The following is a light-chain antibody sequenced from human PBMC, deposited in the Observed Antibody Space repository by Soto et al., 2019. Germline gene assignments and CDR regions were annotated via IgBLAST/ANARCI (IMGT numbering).Light chain of an antibody. CDR3: QQSYSSPPT. V-gene: IGKV1-39*01. CDR2: AAS. Sequence: DIQLTQSPSSLSASVGDRVTITCRASQSISTSLNWYQQKPGKAPKLLIFAASSLQSGVPSRFSGSRSGPDFTLTISSLQPEGFATYYCQQSYSSPPTFGQGTKVDIK. CDR1: QSISTS. J-gene: IGKJ1*01.